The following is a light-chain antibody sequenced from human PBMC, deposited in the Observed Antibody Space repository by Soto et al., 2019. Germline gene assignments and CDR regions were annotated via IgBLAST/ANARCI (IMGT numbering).Light chain of an antibody. CDR3: QHYNSYSEA. J-gene: IGKJ1*01. CDR2: KAS. Sequence: DIQMTQSPSTLSASIGDRVTITCRANQSISVWLAWYQQKPGKAPKVLIYKASRLESGVPSRFSGSGSGTEFTLTISSLQPDDFATYYCQHYNSYSEAFGQGTKVDIK. V-gene: IGKV1-5*03. CDR1: QSISVW.